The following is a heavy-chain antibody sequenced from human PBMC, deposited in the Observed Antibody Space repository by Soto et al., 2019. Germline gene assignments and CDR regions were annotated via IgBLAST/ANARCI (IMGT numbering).Heavy chain of an antibody. J-gene: IGHJ4*02. CDR2: ISGSGGST. D-gene: IGHD6-19*01. V-gene: IGHV3-23*01. Sequence: EVQLLESGGGLVQPVGSLRLSCAASGFTFSSYAMSWVRQAPGKGLEWVSAISGSGGSTYYADSVKGRFTISRDNSKNTLYLQMNSLRAEDTAVYYCAKRHGSGWYFDYWGQGTLVTVSS. CDR3: AKRHGSGWYFDY. CDR1: GFTFSSYA.